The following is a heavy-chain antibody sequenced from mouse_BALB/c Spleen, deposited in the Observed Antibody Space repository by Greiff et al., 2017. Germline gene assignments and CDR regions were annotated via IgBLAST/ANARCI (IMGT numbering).Heavy chain of an antibody. V-gene: IGHV1S137*01. D-gene: IGHD2-2*01. CDR2: ISTYYGDA. J-gene: IGHJ2*01. CDR3: ARKMYGYDGFDY. CDR1: GYTFTDYA. Sequence: QVQLKQSGAELVRPGVSVKISCKGSGYTFTDYAMHWVKQSHAKSLEWIGVISTYYGDASYNQKFKGKATMTVDKSSSTAYMELARLTSEDSAIYYCARKMYGYDGFDYWGQGTTLTVSS.